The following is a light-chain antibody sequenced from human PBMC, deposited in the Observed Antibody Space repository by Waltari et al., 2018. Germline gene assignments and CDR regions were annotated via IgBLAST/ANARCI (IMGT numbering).Light chain of an antibody. J-gene: IGKJ4*01. CDR3: QQYNNRPLT. V-gene: IGKV3-15*01. CDR2: GAS. Sequence: EVVMTQSPATLSVSPGETATLSCWASQSVNSNLAWYQKKPGQAPRLLIYGASTRATDVPARFSGSGSGTEFTLTISSLQSEDFAAYYCQQYNNRPLTFGGGTKVAIK. CDR1: QSVNSN.